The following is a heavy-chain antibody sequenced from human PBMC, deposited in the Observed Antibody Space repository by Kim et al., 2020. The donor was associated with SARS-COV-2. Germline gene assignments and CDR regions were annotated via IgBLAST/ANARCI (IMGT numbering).Heavy chain of an antibody. Sequence: GGSLRLSCAASGFTFSSYAMHWVRQAPGKGLEWVAVISYDGSNKYYADSVKGRFTISRDNSKNTLYLQMNSLRAEDTAVYYCASWWELPGWFDPWGQGTLVTVSS. CDR2: ISYDGSNK. V-gene: IGHV3-30*04. CDR3: ASWWELPGWFDP. CDR1: GFTFSSYA. D-gene: IGHD1-26*01. J-gene: IGHJ5*02.